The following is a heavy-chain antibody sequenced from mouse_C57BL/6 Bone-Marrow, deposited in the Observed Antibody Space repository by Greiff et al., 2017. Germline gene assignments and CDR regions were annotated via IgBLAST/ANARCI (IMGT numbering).Heavy chain of an antibody. J-gene: IGHJ4*01. D-gene: IGHD1-1*01. CDR3: AREGITTVVGYAMDY. CDR1: GYTFTSYW. V-gene: IGHV1-64*01. Sequence: QVQLQQSGAELVKPGASVKLSCKASGYTFTSYWMHWVKQRPGQGLEWIGMIHPNSGSTNYNEKFKSKATLTVDKSSSTAYMQLSSLTSEDSAVYYCAREGITTVVGYAMDYWGQGTSVTVSS. CDR2: IHPNSGST.